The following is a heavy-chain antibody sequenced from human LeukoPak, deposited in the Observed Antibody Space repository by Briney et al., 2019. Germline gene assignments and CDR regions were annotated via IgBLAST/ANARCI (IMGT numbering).Heavy chain of an antibody. V-gene: IGHV4-4*07. CDR3: ARGGIFRLYHYYYMDV. Sequence: SETLSLTCSVSNSSFSNYYWNWIRQPAGKGLEWIGRIYTSGTTNYNPSLKSRVTMAVDTSKNQFSLMLRSVTAADTAVYYCARGGIFRLYHYYYMDVWGKGTTVTVSS. D-gene: IGHD3-9*01. CDR2: IYTSGTT. CDR1: NSSFSNYY. J-gene: IGHJ6*03.